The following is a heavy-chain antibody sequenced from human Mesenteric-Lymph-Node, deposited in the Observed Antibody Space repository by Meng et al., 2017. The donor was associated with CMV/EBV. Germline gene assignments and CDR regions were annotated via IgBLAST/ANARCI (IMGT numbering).Heavy chain of an antibody. D-gene: IGHD1-26*01. J-gene: IGHJ4*02. Sequence: GGSLRLSCAASGFTFSTFAMSWVRQAPGKGLEWVSAISGSGSSTYYADSVTGRFTISRDNSKNTLYLQMNSLRAEDTAVYYCAKDNGYGGSYFDYWGQGTLVPSPQ. V-gene: IGHV3-23*01. CDR1: GFTFSTFA. CDR2: ISGSGSST. CDR3: AKDNGYGGSYFDY.